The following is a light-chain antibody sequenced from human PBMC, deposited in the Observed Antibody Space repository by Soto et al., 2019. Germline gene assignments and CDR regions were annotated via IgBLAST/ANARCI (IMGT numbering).Light chain of an antibody. CDR2: LGS. CDR1: QSLLHSNGYNY. Sequence: DIVMTQSPLSLPVTPGGQVSIVCSSCQSLLHSNGYNYLDWYLQKPGQSPQIMIYLGSNRASGVTDRFSGSGSGTYFTLKIRRVEAEDVGLYYCMPALQTHNTFGPGKRLELK. J-gene: IGKJ5*01. CDR3: MPALQTHNT. V-gene: IGKV2-28*01.